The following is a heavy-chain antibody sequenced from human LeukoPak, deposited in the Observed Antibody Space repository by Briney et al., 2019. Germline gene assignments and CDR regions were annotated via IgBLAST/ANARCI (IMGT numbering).Heavy chain of an antibody. V-gene: IGHV3-21*01. CDR3: AVAAAVQDESYWYFDL. D-gene: IGHD6-13*01. CDR2: ISSSSSYI. CDR1: GFTFSSYS. Sequence: GGSLRLSCAASGFTFSSYSMNWVRQAPGKGLEWVSSISSSSSYIYYADSVKGRFTISRDNAKNSLYLQMNSLRAEDTAVYYCAVAAAVQDESYWYFDLWGRGTLVTVSS. J-gene: IGHJ2*01.